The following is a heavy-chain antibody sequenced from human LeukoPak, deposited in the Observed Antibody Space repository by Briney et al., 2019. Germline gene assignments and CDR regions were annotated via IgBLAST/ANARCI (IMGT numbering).Heavy chain of an antibody. D-gene: IGHD4-11*01. CDR2: IIPILGIA. J-gene: IGHJ1*01. Sequence: SVKVSCKASGGTFSSYTISWVRQAPGQGLEWLGRIIPILGIANYAQKFQGRVTITADKSTSTAYMELSSLRSEDTAVYYCARTTTVTREYFQHWGQGTLVTVSS. CDR1: GGTFSSYT. V-gene: IGHV1-69*02. CDR3: ARTTTVTREYFQH.